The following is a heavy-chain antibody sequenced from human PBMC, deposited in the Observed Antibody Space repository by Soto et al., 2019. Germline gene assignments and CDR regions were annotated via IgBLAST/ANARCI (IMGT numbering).Heavy chain of an antibody. CDR3: AREASTLGMDV. V-gene: IGHV1-3*01. J-gene: IGHJ6*02. CDR1: GYTLSRYL. Sequence: NLYRKTVGYTLSRYLRRWVLQAPGQRLEWMGWINAGNGNTKYSQKFQGRVTITRDTSASTAYMELSSLRSEDTAVYYCAREASTLGMDVWGQGTTVTVS. D-gene: IGHD4-17*01. CDR2: INAGNGNT.